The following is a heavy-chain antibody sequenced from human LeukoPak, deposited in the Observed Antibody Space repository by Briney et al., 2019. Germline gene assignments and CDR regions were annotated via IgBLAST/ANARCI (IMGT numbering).Heavy chain of an antibody. Sequence: ASVKVACKASGYTFTGYYIHWVRQAPGQGLEWMGVVNPSGGGTTYAQMFQGRVTMTRDTSTSTVYMELRSLRSEDTAVYYCAAGPAAQDYWGQGTLVTVSS. CDR2: VNPSGGGT. D-gene: IGHD2-2*01. CDR3: AAGPAAQDY. CDR1: GYTFTGYY. J-gene: IGHJ4*02. V-gene: IGHV1-46*01.